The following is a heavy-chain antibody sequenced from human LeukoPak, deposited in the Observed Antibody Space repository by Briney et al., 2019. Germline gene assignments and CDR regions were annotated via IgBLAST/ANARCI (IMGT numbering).Heavy chain of an antibody. V-gene: IGHV5-51*01. CDR3: TRHLLDGAMTTALDY. D-gene: IGHD4-11*01. CDR1: GSPFAGHW. Sequence: GKPLQISCQGSGSPFAGHWITGVRPLPGKGLEWMGIIYPGDSDTRYSTSFQGQVTISADKSISTAYLQWSSLKASVTAVYFCTRHLLDGAMTTALDYWGQGTLVTVSS. J-gene: IGHJ4*02. CDR2: IYPGDSDT.